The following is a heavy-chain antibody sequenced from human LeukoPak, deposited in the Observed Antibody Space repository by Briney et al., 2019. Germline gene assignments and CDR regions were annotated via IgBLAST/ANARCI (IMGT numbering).Heavy chain of an antibody. J-gene: IGHJ4*02. CDR1: DGSISNYY. D-gene: IGHD3-10*01. CDR2: IYNSGSST. CDR3: VRDRELTY. Sequence: SETLSLTCPVSDGSISNYYWNWIRQPPGKGLEWIGYIYNSGSSTIYNPSLQSRVTISVDMSKNQFSLRLSSVTAADTAVYFCVRDRELTYWGQGILVTVSS. V-gene: IGHV4-59*01.